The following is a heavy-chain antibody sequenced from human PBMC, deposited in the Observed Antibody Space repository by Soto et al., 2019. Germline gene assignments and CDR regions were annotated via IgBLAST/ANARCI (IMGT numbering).Heavy chain of an antibody. D-gene: IGHD3-3*01. Sequence: PGGSLRLSCAASGFTVSRYAMSWVRQAPGKGLEWVSAISGSGGSTYYADSVKGRFTISRDNSKNTLYLQMNSLRAEDTAVYYCAHQSGDDFWSGPPHVWGQGTTVTVSS. CDR2: ISGSGGST. CDR1: GFTVSRYA. V-gene: IGHV3-23*01. J-gene: IGHJ6*02. CDR3: AHQSGDDFWSGPPHV.